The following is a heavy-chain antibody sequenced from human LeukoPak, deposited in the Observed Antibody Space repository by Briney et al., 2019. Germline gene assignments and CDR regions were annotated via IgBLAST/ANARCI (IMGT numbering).Heavy chain of an antibody. Sequence: SETLSLTCTVSGGSISSYYWSWIRQPPGKGLEWIGYIYYSGSTNYNPSLKSRVTMSVDTSKSQFSLKLNSVTAADTAVYYCASHSGGYYNNWFDPWGQGTLVTVSS. CDR2: IYYSGST. CDR3: ASHSGGYYNNWFDP. D-gene: IGHD3-22*01. CDR1: GGSISSYY. J-gene: IGHJ5*02. V-gene: IGHV4-59*01.